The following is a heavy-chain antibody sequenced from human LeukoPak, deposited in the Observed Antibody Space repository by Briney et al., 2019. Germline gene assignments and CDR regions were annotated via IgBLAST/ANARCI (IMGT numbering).Heavy chain of an antibody. CDR3: VREYCSGGSCSDAFDI. CDR2: IDSNSRTI. Sequence: GGSLRLSCAASGFTFSTYEMDWVRQAPGKGLEWISYIDSNSRTIHYADSVRGRFTISRDNAKNSLFLQMNSLRAEDTAVYCCVREYCSGGSCSDAFDIWGQGTMVTVSS. V-gene: IGHV3-48*03. D-gene: IGHD2-15*01. CDR1: GFTFSTYE. J-gene: IGHJ3*02.